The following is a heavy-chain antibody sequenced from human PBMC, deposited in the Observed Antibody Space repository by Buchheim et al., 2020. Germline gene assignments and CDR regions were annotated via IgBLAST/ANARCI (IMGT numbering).Heavy chain of an antibody. CDR2: IYYSGST. D-gene: IGHD3-3*01. Sequence: QVQLQESGPGLVKPSQTLSLTCTVSGGSISSGGYYWSWIRQHLGKGLEWIGYIYYSGSTYYNPSLKSRVTISVDTSKNQFSLKLSSVTAADTAVYYCARALGQPYYDFWSGYYTTRGWFDPWGQGTL. J-gene: IGHJ5*02. V-gene: IGHV4-31*03. CDR3: ARALGQPYYDFWSGYYTTRGWFDP. CDR1: GGSISSGGYY.